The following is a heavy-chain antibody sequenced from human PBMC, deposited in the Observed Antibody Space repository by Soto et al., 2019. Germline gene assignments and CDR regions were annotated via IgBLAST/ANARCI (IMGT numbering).Heavy chain of an antibody. CDR3: ARDVTTVRGVVPFDY. V-gene: IGHV1-18*04. D-gene: IGHD3-10*01. CDR2: ISAYNGNT. J-gene: IGHJ4*02. Sequence: GXSVKVSCKASGYTFTSYGIVWVRRAPGQGLEWMGWISAYNGNTNYAQKLQGRVTMTTDTSTSTAYMELRSLRSDDTAVYYCARDVTTVRGVVPFDYCGQRTLVTVSS. CDR1: GYTFTSYG.